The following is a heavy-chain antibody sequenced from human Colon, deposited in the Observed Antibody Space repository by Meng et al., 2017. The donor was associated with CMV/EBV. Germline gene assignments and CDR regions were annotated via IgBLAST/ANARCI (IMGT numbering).Heavy chain of an antibody. Sequence: SNNASDYASTTYVMWWVRAPTRERLRWMGMISPNGSNSCSPQKFHGRVTMTRKTTISTAYKELSSLCSENAAVYYCTTDAVTGWFDPWGQGTLVTVSS. CDR2: ISPNGSNS. J-gene: IGHJ5*02. V-gene: IGHV1-8*01. CDR3: TTDAVTGWFDP. CDR1: DYASTTYV.